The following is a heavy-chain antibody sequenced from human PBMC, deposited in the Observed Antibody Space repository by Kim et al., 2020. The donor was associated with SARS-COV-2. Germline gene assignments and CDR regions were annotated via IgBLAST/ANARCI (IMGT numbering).Heavy chain of an antibody. CDR3: TTGGRVAAAGSFYYYYGMDV. Sequence: RFTISRDDSKNTLYLQMNSLKTEDTAVYYCTTGGRVAAAGSFYYYYGMDVWGQGTTVTVSS. D-gene: IGHD6-13*01. J-gene: IGHJ6*02. V-gene: IGHV3-15*01.